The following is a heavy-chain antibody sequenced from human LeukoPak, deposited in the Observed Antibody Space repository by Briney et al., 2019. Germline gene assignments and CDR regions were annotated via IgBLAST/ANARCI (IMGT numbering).Heavy chain of an antibody. CDR3: ARATAVAGQGAWSDY. D-gene: IGHD6-19*01. CDR1: GGSVSSGSYY. J-gene: IGHJ4*02. V-gene: IGHV4-61*01. Sequence: PSETLSLTCTVSGGSVSSGSYYWSWIRQPPGKGLEWIGNINYSGNTKYNPPLKSRVTISVDTSKNQFSLKLSSVTAADTAVYYCARATAVAGQGAWSDYWGQGTLVTVSS. CDR2: INYSGNT.